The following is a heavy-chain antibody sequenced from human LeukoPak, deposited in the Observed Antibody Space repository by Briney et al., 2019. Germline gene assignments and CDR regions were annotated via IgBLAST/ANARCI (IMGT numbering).Heavy chain of an antibody. J-gene: IGHJ5*02. Sequence: SGTLSLTCAVYGGSFSGYYWSWIRQPPGKGREWIGEINHSGSTNYTPSLKSRVTISVDTSKNQFSLKLSSVTAADTAVYYCARGYSSSWYFNWFDPWGQGTLVTVSS. CDR3: ARGYSSSWYFNWFDP. D-gene: IGHD6-13*01. CDR1: GGSFSGYY. V-gene: IGHV4-34*01. CDR2: INHSGST.